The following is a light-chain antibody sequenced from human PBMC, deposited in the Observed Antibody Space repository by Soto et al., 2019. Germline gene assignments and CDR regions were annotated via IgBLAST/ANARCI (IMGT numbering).Light chain of an antibody. V-gene: IGLV2-14*01. CDR2: DVS. CDR3: SSYTSRSTLVV. Sequence: QSVLTQPASVSGSPGQSITISCTGTSSDVGGYNYVSWYQQHPGKAPKLMIYDVSNRPSGVSNRFSGSKSGNTASLTIYGLQAKDEADYDCSSYTSRSTLVVFGTGTKLTVL. J-gene: IGLJ1*01. CDR1: SSDVGGYNY.